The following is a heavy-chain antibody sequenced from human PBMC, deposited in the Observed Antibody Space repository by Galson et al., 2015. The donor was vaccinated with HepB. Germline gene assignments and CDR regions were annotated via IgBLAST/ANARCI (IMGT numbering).Heavy chain of an antibody. CDR2: TYYRSKWYN. V-gene: IGHV6-1*01. D-gene: IGHD1-1*01. CDR1: GDSVSSNSAA. Sequence: CAISGDSVSSNSAAWNWIRQSPSRGLEWLGRTYYRSKWYNDYAVSVKSRITINPDTSKNQFSLQLNSVTPEDTAVYYCARDPGSNRSSYYYYYMDVWGKGTTVTVSS. CDR3: ARDPGSNRSSYYYYYMDV. J-gene: IGHJ6*03.